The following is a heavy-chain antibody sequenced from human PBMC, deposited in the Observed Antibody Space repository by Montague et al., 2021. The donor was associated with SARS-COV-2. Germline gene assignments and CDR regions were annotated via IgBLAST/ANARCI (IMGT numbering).Heavy chain of an antibody. J-gene: IGHJ4*02. CDR3: ARGFRGGYSTFDY. CDR2: VSYDGSNK. V-gene: IGHV3-30*04. D-gene: IGHD2-21*01. CDR1: GFTFSSYA. Sequence: SLRLSCPASGFTFSSYAMHWVRQAPGKGLEWVAVVSYDGSNKYYXDSVKGRFTISRDNSKNTLYLQMNSLRAEDTAVYYCARGFRGGYSTFDYWGQGTLVTVSS.